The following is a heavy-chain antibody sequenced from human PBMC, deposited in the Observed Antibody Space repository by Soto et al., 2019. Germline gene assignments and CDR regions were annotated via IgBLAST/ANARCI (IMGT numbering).Heavy chain of an antibody. CDR1: GFTFSSYS. V-gene: IGHV3-21*01. D-gene: IGHD6-6*01. CDR3: ARDEFWSSSWWGRPDX. J-gene: IGHJ4*02. CDR2: IRSSSSYI. Sequence: GGSLRLSCAASGFTFSSYSMNWVRQAPGKGLEWVSAIRSSSSYIYYEDSVKGRFTISIHNAKNSLYLQMNSLRAEDTAVYYCARDEFWSSSWWGRPDXWGQGTLVTVSX.